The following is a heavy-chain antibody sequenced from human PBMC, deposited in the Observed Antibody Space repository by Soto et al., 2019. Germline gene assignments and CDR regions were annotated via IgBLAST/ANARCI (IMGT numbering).Heavy chain of an antibody. CDR2: ISAYNGNT. Sequence: QVQLVQSGGEVKKPGASVKVSCKTSGYSFTTYGISWVRQAPGQGLEWMGWISAYNGNTNYAQKLQGRVTMTTDTSTSTAYMELRSLRSDDTAVYYCAREAPASYYYYGMHVWGQVITVTVSS. J-gene: IGHJ6*02. CDR3: AREAPASYYYYGMHV. D-gene: IGHD6-6*01. V-gene: IGHV1-18*01. CDR1: GYSFTTYG.